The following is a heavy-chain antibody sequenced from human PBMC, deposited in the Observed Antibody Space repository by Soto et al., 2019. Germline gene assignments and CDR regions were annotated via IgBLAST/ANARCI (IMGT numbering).Heavy chain of an antibody. J-gene: IGHJ4*02. CDR1: GGSISSYY. CDR3: ARRYGVYFDY. Sequence: PSETLSLTCTVSGGSISSYYWSWIRQPPGKGLEWIGYIYYIGSTNYNPSLKSRVTISVDTSKNQFSLKLSSVTAADTAVYYCARRYGVYFDYWGQGTLVTVSS. CDR2: IYYIGST. D-gene: IGHD4-17*01. V-gene: IGHV4-59*08.